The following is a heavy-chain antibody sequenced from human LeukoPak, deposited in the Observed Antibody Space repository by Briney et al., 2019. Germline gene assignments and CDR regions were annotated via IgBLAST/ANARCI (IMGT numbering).Heavy chain of an antibody. J-gene: IGHJ5*02. CDR1: GDSINNYY. D-gene: IGHD3-10*01. Sequence: SETLSLTCSVSGDSINNYYWNWIRQRPGKGLEWIGYIYYSGSTRYNPSLQSRVTMSIGTSKTQFSLKLDSVTAADTAVYYCARWATYYYGSGSWDSFDPWGQGTLLTVSP. CDR3: ARWATYYYGSGSWDSFDP. CDR2: IYYSGST. V-gene: IGHV4-59*08.